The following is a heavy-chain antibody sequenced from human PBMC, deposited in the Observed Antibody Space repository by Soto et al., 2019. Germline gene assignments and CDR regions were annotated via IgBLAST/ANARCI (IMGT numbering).Heavy chain of an antibody. J-gene: IGHJ6*02. D-gene: IGHD2-15*01. CDR1: GGTFSSYT. Sequence: QVQLVQSGAEVKKPGSSVKVSCKASGGTFSSYTISWVRQAPGQGLEWMGRITPILGIANYAQKFQGRVTITADNATSTADMDRSSLRSEDTAVYYCPRDPLVVRQYYYGMDVWGQGTTVTVSS. V-gene: IGHV1-69*08. CDR2: ITPILGIA. CDR3: PRDPLVVRQYYYGMDV.